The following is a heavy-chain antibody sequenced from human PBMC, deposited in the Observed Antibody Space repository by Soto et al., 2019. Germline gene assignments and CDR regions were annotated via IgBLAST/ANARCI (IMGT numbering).Heavy chain of an antibody. CDR3: AIYDSSGSRGFQH. CDR2: IYYSGSI. V-gene: IGHV4-31*03. Sequence: QVQLQESGPGLVKPSQTLSLTCTVSGGSISSGGYYWSWIRQHPGKGLEWIGYIYYSGSIYYNPSLKSRVTISVDTSKNEFSLKLSSVTAADTAVYYCAIYDSSGSRGFQHRGQGTLVTVSS. D-gene: IGHD3-22*01. CDR1: GGSISSGGYY. J-gene: IGHJ1*01.